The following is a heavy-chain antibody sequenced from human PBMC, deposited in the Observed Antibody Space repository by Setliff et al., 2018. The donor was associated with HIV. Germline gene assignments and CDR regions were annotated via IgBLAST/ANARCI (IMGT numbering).Heavy chain of an antibody. CDR1: GGSISSNNW. V-gene: IGHV4-4*02. Sequence: SETLSLTCAVSGGSISSNNWWSWVRQPPGKGLEWIGEIYHGGSTNYNSSLKSRVTISVDKSKNQFSLKLTSVTAADTAVYYCARSSTPDTRAYHPDYWGQGTLVTVSS. D-gene: IGHD3-22*01. J-gene: IGHJ4*02. CDR2: IYHGGST. CDR3: ARSSTPDTRAYHPDY.